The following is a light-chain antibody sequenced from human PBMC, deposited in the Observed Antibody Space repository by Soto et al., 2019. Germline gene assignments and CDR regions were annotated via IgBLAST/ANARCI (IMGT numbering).Light chain of an antibody. CDR3: ATWDGSLPAEV. Sequence: QSVLTQPPSVSAPPGQTVTISCSGSSSNIGNNYVSWYQQLPGTAPKLLIYDNNKRPSGIPDRFSGSKSGTSGTLDITGLQTGDEADYYCATWDGSLPAEVFGGGTKVTVL. V-gene: IGLV1-51*01. CDR1: SSNIGNNY. J-gene: IGLJ2*01. CDR2: DNN.